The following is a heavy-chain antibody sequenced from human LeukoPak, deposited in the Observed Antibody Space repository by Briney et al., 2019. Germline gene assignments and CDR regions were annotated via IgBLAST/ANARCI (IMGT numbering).Heavy chain of an antibody. D-gene: IGHD2-8*01. CDR1: GGSISSSSYY. V-gene: IGHV4-39*07. CDR3: ARVLGEDIVLMVYAIPPGYMDV. CDR2: IYYSGST. Sequence: KSSETLSLTCTVSGGSISSSSYYWAWIRQPPGKGLEWIGSIYYSGSTYYNPSLKSRVTISVDTSKNQFSLKLSSVTAADTAVYYCARVLGEDIVLMVYAIPPGYMDVWGKGTTVTVSS. J-gene: IGHJ6*03.